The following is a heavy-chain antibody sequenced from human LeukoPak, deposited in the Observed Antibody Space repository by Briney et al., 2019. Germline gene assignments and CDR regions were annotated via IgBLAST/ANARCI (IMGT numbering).Heavy chain of an antibody. V-gene: IGHV3-21*01. CDR1: GFSFSNAW. CDR2: ISSSSSYI. J-gene: IGHJ4*02. Sequence: GGSLRLSCAGSGFSFSNAWMSWVCQAPGKGLEWVSSISSSSSYIYYADSVKGRFTISRDNAKNSLYLQMNSLRAEDTAVYYCARLPGRNYYWGQGTLVTVSS. D-gene: IGHD3-10*01. CDR3: ARLPGRNYY.